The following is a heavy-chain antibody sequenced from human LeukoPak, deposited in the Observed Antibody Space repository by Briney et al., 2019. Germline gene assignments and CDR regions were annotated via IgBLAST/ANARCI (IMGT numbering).Heavy chain of an antibody. CDR1: GFTFDDYA. Sequence: GGSLRLSCAASGFTFDDYAMHWVRQAPGKGLEWVSGISWNSGSIGYADSVKGRFTISRDNAKNSPYLQMNSLRAEDTALYYCAKDIFTMVRGVVDYWGQGTLVTVSS. V-gene: IGHV3-9*01. CDR3: AKDIFTMVRGVVDY. CDR2: ISWNSGSI. J-gene: IGHJ4*02. D-gene: IGHD3-10*01.